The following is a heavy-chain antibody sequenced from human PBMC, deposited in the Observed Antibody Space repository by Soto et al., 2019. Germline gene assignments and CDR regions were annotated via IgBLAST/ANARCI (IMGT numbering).Heavy chain of an antibody. CDR2: SSYNGGT. V-gene: IGHV4-39*01. Sequence: SEALCVACTLSSDSSSVTNSYWGWIRQPPGKALQWIGSSSYNGGTFYNPSLKGRVVISFDTSKKQSSLQVTSVTAADTAVYFRARHRIEAVWRGFDFWGQGSTVTVSS. D-gene: IGHD3-10*01. J-gene: IGHJ4*02. CDR1: SDSSSVTNSY. CDR3: ARHRIEAVWRGFDF.